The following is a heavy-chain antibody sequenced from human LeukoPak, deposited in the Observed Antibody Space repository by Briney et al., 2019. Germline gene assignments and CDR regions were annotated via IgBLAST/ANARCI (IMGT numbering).Heavy chain of an antibody. V-gene: IGHV3-74*01. D-gene: IGHD2-2*02. Sequence: GGSLRLSCAASGFTFSSYWMHWVRQAPGKGLVWVSRINTDGGSTTYADSVKGRFTISRDNAKNTLYLQMDSLRAEDTAVYYCGRGFSIVPAGIPDYWGLGTLVTVSS. J-gene: IGHJ4*02. CDR1: GFTFSSYW. CDR2: INTDGGST. CDR3: GRGFSIVPAGIPDY.